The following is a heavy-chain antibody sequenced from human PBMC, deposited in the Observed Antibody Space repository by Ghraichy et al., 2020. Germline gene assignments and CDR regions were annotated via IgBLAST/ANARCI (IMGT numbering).Heavy chain of an antibody. Sequence: GGSLRLSCAASGFTFSSYAMHWVRQAPGKGLEWVAVISYDGSNKYYADSVKGRFTISRDNSKNTLYLQMNSLRAEDTAVYYCARVPLAYCGGDCPGFDPWGQGTLVTVSS. D-gene: IGHD2-21*02. J-gene: IGHJ5*02. V-gene: IGHV3-30-3*01. CDR3: ARVPLAYCGGDCPGFDP. CDR1: GFTFSSYA. CDR2: ISYDGSNK.